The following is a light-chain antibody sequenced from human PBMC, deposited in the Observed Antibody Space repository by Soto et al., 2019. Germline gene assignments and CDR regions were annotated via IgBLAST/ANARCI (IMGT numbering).Light chain of an antibody. J-gene: IGKJ4*01. Sequence: EIVMTQSPATLSVSPGEGATLSCRTSPSVDSNLAWYQQKPGQAPRLLIFGASTRATGIPARFSGSGSGTDFTLTISSLQSEDFAVYICQQYDKWPLTFGGGTKVDI. CDR1: PSVDSN. CDR3: QQYDKWPLT. V-gene: IGKV3D-15*01. CDR2: GAS.